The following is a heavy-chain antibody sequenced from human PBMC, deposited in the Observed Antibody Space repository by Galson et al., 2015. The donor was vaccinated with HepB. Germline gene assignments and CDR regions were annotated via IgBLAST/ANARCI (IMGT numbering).Heavy chain of an antibody. D-gene: IGHD3-9*01. J-gene: IGHJ4*02. V-gene: IGHV3-30*02. CDR3: AKDDILTGYLQVFDY. CDR2: IRYDGSNQ. Sequence: SLRLSCAASGFSFNYNAMHWVRQAPGKGLEWVALIRYDGSNQYYGDSVKGRFTISRDNSKNTVYLQMNSLRAGDTALYYCAKDDILTGYLQVFDYWGQGTLVTVSS. CDR1: GFSFNYNA.